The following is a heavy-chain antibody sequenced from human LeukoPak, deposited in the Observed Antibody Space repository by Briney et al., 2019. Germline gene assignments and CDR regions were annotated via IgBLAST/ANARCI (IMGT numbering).Heavy chain of an antibody. D-gene: IGHD3-3*01. Sequence: ASVKVSCKASGYTFTSYGISWVRQAPGQGLEWMGWISAYNGNTNYAQKLQGRVTMTTDTSTSTAYMELRSLRSDDMAVYYCASVYYDFWSGYPYYFDYWGQGTLVTVSS. V-gene: IGHV1-18*03. CDR1: GYTFTSYG. CDR3: ASVYYDFWSGYPYYFDY. J-gene: IGHJ4*02. CDR2: ISAYNGNT.